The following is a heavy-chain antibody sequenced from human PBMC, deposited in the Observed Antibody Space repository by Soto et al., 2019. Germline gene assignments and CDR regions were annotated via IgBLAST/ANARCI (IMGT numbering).Heavy chain of an antibody. CDR3: ARRLRGEQPCQH. V-gene: IGHV4-34*01. D-gene: IGHD3-16*01. CDR1: GGSFSGYY. Sequence: QVQLQQWGAGLLKPSETLSLTCAVYGGSFSGYYWSWIRQPPGKGLEWIGEINHSGSTNYNPSLKSRVTISVDTSKNQFSLKLSSVTAADTAVYYCARRLRGEQPCQHWGQGTLVTVSS. J-gene: IGHJ1*01. CDR2: INHSGST.